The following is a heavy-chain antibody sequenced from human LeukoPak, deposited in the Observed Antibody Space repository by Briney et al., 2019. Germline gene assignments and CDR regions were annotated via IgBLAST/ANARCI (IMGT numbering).Heavy chain of an antibody. CDR3: ARYIETPRRDLDY. V-gene: IGHV3-7*01. Sequence: GGSLRLSCAASGFTLISYAMSWVRQAPGKGLEWVARIKQDGSEKHYVDSVKGRFTISRDNAKNSVYLQMNTLRAEDTAVYYCARYIETPRRDLDYWGQGTLVTVSS. D-gene: IGHD4-23*01. CDR1: GFTLISYA. J-gene: IGHJ4*02. CDR2: IKQDGSEK.